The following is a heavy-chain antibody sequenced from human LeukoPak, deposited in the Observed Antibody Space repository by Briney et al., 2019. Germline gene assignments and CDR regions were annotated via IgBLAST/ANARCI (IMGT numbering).Heavy chain of an antibody. J-gene: IGHJ4*02. V-gene: IGHV3-21*01. D-gene: IGHD3-22*01. CDR2: ISSSSVYI. CDR1: GLTFSRSI. Sequence: GGSLRLSCAASGLTFSRSIMSWVRQTPGKGLEWVSSISSSSVYIHYADLVKGRFTISRDNAKNSLYLQMDSLRAEDTAVYYCARPAYYSDSSGYYAGGFDYWGQGTLVTVSS. CDR3: ARPAYYSDSSGYYAGGFDY.